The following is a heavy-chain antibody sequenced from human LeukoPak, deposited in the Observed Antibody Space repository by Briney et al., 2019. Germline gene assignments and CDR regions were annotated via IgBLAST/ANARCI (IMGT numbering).Heavy chain of an antibody. CDR1: GFSLSTSGVG. V-gene: IGHV2-5*02. CDR2: IYWDDDK. J-gene: IGHJ4*02. Sequence: SGPTLVKPTQTLTLTCTFSGFSLSTSGVGVGWIRQPPGKALEWLALIYWDDDKRYSPSLKSRLTITKDTSKNQVVLTMTNMDPVDTATYYCAHRRDQDSSEVFDYWGQGTLVTVSS. CDR3: AHRRDQDSSEVFDY. D-gene: IGHD2-15*01.